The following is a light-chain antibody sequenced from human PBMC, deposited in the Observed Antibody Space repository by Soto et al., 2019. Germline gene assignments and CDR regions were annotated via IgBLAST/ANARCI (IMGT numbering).Light chain of an antibody. J-gene: IGKJ3*01. CDR3: KDHYGALPLA. CDR1: QGIDHS. V-gene: IGKV1-27*01. CDR2: SAS. Sequence: DIQMTQSPSSLSASIGDRVTITCRASQGIDHSLAWYKQKPGKVPTLLIYSASTLQSGVPSRFSGSGSGTVFTLTITSLQLEAVETFRCKDHYGALPLACAPGPRVDIK.